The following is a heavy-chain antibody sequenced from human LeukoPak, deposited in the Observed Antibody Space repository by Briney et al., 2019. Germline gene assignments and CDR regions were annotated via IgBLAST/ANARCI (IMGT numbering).Heavy chain of an antibody. Sequence: SETLSLTCTASGGSVSSGSYYWSWIRQPPGKGLEWIGYIYYSGSTNYNPSLKSRVTISIDTSKNQFSLKLSSVTAADTAVYYCARVSHIVVGIFDYWGQGTLVTVSS. J-gene: IGHJ4*02. CDR3: ARVSHIVVGIFDY. V-gene: IGHV4-61*01. CDR1: GGSVSSGSYY. D-gene: IGHD2-21*01. CDR2: IYYSGST.